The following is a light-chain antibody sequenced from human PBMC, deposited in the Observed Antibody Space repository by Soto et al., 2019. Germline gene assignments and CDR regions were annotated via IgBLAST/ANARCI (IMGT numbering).Light chain of an antibody. J-gene: IGKJ2*01. CDR3: QQSYSTPPT. V-gene: IGKV1-39*01. CDR1: QYISNY. Sequence: DIKMTQSPSSLSASVGDRVTITCRASQYISNYLNWYQQKSGTAPKLLIHTASTLQSGVPSRFSRRGSGPDFTLTISSVQPDDFAIYFCQQSYSTPPTFGQGTTLEIK. CDR2: TAS.